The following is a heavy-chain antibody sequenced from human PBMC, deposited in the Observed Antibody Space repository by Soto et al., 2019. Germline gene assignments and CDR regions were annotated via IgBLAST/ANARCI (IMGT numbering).Heavy chain of an antibody. D-gene: IGHD1-26*01. Sequence: QMQLQESGPGLVKPSQTLSLNCTVSGYAMTSGGYYWSWVRHLPGRGLEWIGYIYYSGTTHYNPSLKSRISMSVDPSKNQFSLKLTSVTAADTAVYYWATLLGGHQHYHIGFDVWGQGTAVTVSS. CDR2: IYYSGTT. V-gene: IGHV4-31*03. CDR3: ATLLGGHQHYHIGFDV. CDR1: GYAMTSGGYY. J-gene: IGHJ6*02.